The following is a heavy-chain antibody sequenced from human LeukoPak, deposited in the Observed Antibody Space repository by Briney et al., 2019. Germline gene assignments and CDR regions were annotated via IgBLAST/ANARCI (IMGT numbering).Heavy chain of an antibody. J-gene: IGHJ3*02. CDR1: GFTFSAYG. CDR3: ARSGTDAFDI. Sequence: GGSLRLSCAASGFTFSAYGMHWARQAPGKGLEWVAVIWYDGSNKYYADYVKGRFTISRDNSKNTLYLQMDSLRAEDTAVYYCARSGTDAFDIWGQGTMVTVSS. CDR2: IWYDGSNK. D-gene: IGHD2-15*01. V-gene: IGHV3-33*01.